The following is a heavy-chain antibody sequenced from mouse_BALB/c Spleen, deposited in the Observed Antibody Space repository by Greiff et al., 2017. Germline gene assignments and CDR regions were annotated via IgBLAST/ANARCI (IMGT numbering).Heavy chain of an antibody. CDR1: GFTFSSYA. CDR2: ISSGGST. Sequence: EVKLVESGGGLVKPGGSLKLSCAASGFTFSSYAMSWVRQTPEKRLEWVASISSGGSTYYPDSVKGRFTISRDNARNILYLQMSSLRSEDTAMYYCARNGLWYFDVWGAGTTVTVSS. V-gene: IGHV5-6-5*01. CDR3: ARNGLWYFDV. J-gene: IGHJ1*01.